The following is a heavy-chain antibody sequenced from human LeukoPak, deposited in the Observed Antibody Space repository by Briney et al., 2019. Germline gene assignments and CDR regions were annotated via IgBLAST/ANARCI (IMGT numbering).Heavy chain of an antibody. CDR1: DGSINSYY. J-gene: IGHJ6*02. V-gene: IGHV4-59*01. CDR2: IYYNGNT. Sequence: SETLSLTCSVSDGSINSYYWNWIRRPPGKGLEWIGYIYYNGNTNYSPSLKSRVTMSVDTSKNLFSLKVSSVTAADTAVYYCARGGSNYYGMDVWGQGTTVTVSS. CDR3: ARGGSNYYGMDV. D-gene: IGHD3-16*01.